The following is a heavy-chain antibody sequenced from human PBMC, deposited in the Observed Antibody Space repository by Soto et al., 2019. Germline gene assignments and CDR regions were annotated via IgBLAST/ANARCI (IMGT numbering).Heavy chain of an antibody. CDR3: ARGWELLYYYDGLDV. Sequence: QVQLVESGGGVVQPGRSLRLSCAASGFTFSSYGMHWVRQAPGKGLEWVAVIWYDGSNKYYADSVKGRFTISRDNSKNTLYLQMNSLRAEDTAVYYCARGWELLYYYDGLDVWGQGTTVTVSS. CDR1: GFTFSSYG. D-gene: IGHD1-26*01. J-gene: IGHJ6*02. V-gene: IGHV3-33*01. CDR2: IWYDGSNK.